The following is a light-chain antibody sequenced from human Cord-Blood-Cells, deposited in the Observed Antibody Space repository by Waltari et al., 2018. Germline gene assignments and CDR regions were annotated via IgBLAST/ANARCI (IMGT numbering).Light chain of an antibody. CDR2: QDS. CDR1: NLGDKY. CDR3: QAWDSSTVV. V-gene: IGLV3-1*01. J-gene: IGLJ2*01. Sequence: SYELTQPPSVSVSPGQPASITCSGDNLGDKYACWYQQKPDQSPVLVIYQDSKRPSGIPERFSGSNSGNTATLTISGTQAMDEADYYCQAWDSSTVVFGGGTKLTVL.